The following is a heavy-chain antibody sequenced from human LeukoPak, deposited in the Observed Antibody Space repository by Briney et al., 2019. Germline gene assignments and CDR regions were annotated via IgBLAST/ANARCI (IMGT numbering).Heavy chain of an antibody. Sequence: GSLRLSXAASGFTFSSYAMSWVRQPPGKGLEWIEEINHSGSTNYNPSLKSRVTISVDTSKNQFSLKLSSVTAADTAVYYCARGLRITMVRGVTSHWFDPWGQGTLVTVSS. J-gene: IGHJ5*02. V-gene: IGHV4-34*01. CDR1: GFTFSSYA. CDR2: INHSGST. D-gene: IGHD3-10*01. CDR3: ARGLRITMVRGVTSHWFDP.